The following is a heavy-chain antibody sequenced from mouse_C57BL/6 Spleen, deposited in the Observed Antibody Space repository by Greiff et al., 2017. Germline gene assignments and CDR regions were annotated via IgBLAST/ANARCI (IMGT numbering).Heavy chain of an antibody. V-gene: IGHV1-64*01. D-gene: IGHD2-4*01. Sequence: VQLQQPGAELVKPGASVQLSCKASGYTFTSYWMHWVKQRPGQGLEWIGMIHPNSGSTNYNEKFKSKATLTVDKSSSTAYMQLSSLTSEDSAVYYCARWGYDYDPFAYWGQGTLVTVSA. CDR1: GYTFTSYW. CDR2: IHPNSGST. J-gene: IGHJ3*01. CDR3: ARWGYDYDPFAY.